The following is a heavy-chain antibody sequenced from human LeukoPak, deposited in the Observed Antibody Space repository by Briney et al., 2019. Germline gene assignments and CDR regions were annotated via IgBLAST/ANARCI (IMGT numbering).Heavy chain of an antibody. J-gene: IGHJ4*02. Sequence: GGSLRLSCAASGFTFSSYTMNWVCQAPGKGLEWVSSISSSGDYIYYADSVKGRFTISRDNAQNSLYLQMNSLRAEDTAVYYCASGSNKGDYWGQGTLVTVSS. CDR3: ASGSNKGDY. CDR1: GFTFSSYT. CDR2: ISSSGDYI. V-gene: IGHV3-21*01. D-gene: IGHD1-1*01.